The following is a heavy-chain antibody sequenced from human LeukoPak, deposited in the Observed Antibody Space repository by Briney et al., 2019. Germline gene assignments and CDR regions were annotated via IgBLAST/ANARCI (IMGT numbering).Heavy chain of an antibody. CDR1: GFTFSDYY. D-gene: IGHD5-24*01. Sequence: PGGSLRLSCAASGFTFSDYYMSCIRQAPGKGLEWVSYISSSGSTIYYADSVKCRFTISRDNAKNSLYLQMNSLRAEDTAVYYCARVRMATFVENYFDYWGQGTLVTVSS. CDR3: ARVRMATFVENYFDY. CDR2: ISSSGSTI. J-gene: IGHJ4*02. V-gene: IGHV3-11*01.